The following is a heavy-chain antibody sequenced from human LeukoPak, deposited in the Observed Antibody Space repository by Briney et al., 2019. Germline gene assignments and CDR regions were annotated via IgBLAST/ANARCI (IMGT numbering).Heavy chain of an antibody. D-gene: IGHD3-10*01. J-gene: IGHJ4*02. CDR2: ISGSGGGT. CDR1: GLTFSRYA. V-gene: IGHV3-23*01. CDR3: VRAIGRGPGGHFDY. Sequence: GGSLRLSCAASGLTFSRYAMSWVRQAPEKGLEWVSTISGSGGGTYYADSVKGRFTISKDNAKNALYLQMNSLRGEDTAVYYCVRAIGRGPGGHFDYWGQGTLVTVSS.